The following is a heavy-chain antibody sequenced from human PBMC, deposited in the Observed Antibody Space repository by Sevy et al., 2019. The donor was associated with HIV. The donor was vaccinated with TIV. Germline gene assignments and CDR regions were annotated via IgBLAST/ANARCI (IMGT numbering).Heavy chain of an antibody. V-gene: IGHV3-30-3*01. J-gene: IGHJ6*02. CDR3: AGIVTGGSYVSGMDV. CDR2: ISYDGSNR. CDR1: GFMFSNYA. Sequence: GGSQRLSCATSGFMFSNYAMHWVRQAPGKGLEWVALISYDGSNRYYADSVKGRFTISRDNSKYTLYVQMNSLKTEDTAVYYCAGIVTGGSYVSGMDVWGQGTTVTVSS. D-gene: IGHD2-21*02.